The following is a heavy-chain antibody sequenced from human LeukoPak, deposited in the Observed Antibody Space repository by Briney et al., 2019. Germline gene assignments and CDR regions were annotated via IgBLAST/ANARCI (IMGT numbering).Heavy chain of an antibody. D-gene: IGHD2-15*01. CDR1: GYTFTRYD. J-gene: IGHJ4*02. Sequence: ASVKVSCKASGYTFTRYDINWVRQATGQGLEWMGWIYPKSGYTGHAQKFQGRVTITRDTSISTVYMELSSLRSEDTAVYFCARVDGSPDYWGQGTLVTVSS. V-gene: IGHV1-8*03. CDR3: ARVDGSPDY. CDR2: IYPKSGYT.